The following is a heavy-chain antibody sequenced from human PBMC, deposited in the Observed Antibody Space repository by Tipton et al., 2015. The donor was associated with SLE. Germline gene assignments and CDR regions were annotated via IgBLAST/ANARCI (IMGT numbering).Heavy chain of an antibody. CDR3: TRDPGGDDAFDV. CDR2: IRYSGST. Sequence: TLSLTCSISGGSLSSYYWTWIRQSPGKGLEWIGNIRYSGSTEYNPSLNSRVTILVDTSKIQFSLKLSSVTAADTAVYYCTRDPGGDDAFDVWGQGTMVTVSS. CDR1: GGSLSSYY. D-gene: IGHD2-15*01. V-gene: IGHV4-59*01. J-gene: IGHJ3*01.